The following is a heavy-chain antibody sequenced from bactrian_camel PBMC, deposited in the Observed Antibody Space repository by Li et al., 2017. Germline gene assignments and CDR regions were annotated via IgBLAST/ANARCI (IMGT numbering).Heavy chain of an antibody. CDR1: EPTFGGMFGRSY. CDR3: AAYITEWRTSPLTSEYRY. D-gene: IGHD2*01. CDR2: IGTVGTT. Sequence: HVQLVESGGGSVQAGGSLRLSCVVSEPTFGGMFGRSYVAWFRQAPGLEREGVATIGTVGTTNYADSVQGRFTIAKDSAKNILYLQMNNLRPEDTAMYYCAAYITEWRTSPLTSEYRYWGQGTQVTVS. V-gene: IGHV3S55*01. J-gene: IGHJ4*01.